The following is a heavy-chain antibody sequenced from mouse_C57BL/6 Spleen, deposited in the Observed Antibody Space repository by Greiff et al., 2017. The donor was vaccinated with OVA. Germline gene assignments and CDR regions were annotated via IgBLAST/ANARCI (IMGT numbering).Heavy chain of an antibody. V-gene: IGHV1-82*01. CDR2: IYPGDGDT. D-gene: IGHD1-2*01. CDR3: ARWGTTAEETFDY. CDR1: GYAFSSSW. Sequence: QVQLKESGPELVKPGASVKISCKASGYAFSSSWMNWVKQRPGKGLEWIGRIYPGDGDTNYNGKFKGKATLTADKSSSTAYMQLSSLTSEDSAVYFCARWGTTAEETFDYWGQGTTLTVSS. J-gene: IGHJ2*01.